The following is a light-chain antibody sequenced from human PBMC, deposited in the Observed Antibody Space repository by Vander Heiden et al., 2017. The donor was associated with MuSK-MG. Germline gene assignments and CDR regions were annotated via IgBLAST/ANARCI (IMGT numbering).Light chain of an antibody. CDR2: WAS. CDR1: QSVLYSSNNKNY. CDR3: QQEDSTPCT. V-gene: IGKV4-1*01. J-gene: IGKJ2*02. Sequence: DIVMTQSLDSLAVSLGERATINCKSSQSVLYSSNNKNYLAWYQQKPGQPPKLLIYWASTRESGVPDRFSGSGSGTDFTLTISSLQAEDVAVYYCQQEDSTPCTFGQGTKVEIK.